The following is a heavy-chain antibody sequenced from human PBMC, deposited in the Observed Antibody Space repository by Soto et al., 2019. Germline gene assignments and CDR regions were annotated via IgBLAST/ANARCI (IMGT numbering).Heavy chain of an antibody. D-gene: IGHD3-10*01. CDR1: GFTFSNYA. CDR2: ISGSGDST. J-gene: IGHJ4*02. V-gene: IGHV3-23*01. Sequence: EVQLLESGGGLVQPGGSLRLSCAASGFTFSNYAMSWVRQAPGKGLEWVSVISGSGDSTYYADSVKGRFTISRDNSKNTLSLQMNSLRAEDTAVYYCAKRGSGSYYVVWGQGTLVTVSS. CDR3: AKRGSGSYYVV.